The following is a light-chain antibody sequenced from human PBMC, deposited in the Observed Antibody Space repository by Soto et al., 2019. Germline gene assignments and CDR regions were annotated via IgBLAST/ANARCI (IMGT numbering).Light chain of an antibody. CDR1: RSNVESNT. CDR3: AAWDDSLNGYV. Sequence: QLVLTQPPSASGTPGQRVTISCSGSRSNVESNTVSWYQQLPGTAPKLLIYSNNQRPSGVPDRFSGSKSGTSASLAISGLQSEDEADYYCAAWDDSLNGYVFGTGTQLTVL. CDR2: SNN. V-gene: IGLV1-44*01. J-gene: IGLJ1*01.